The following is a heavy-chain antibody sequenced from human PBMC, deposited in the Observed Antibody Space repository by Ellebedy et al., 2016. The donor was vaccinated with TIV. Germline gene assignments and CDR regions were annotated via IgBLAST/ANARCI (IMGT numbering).Heavy chain of an antibody. D-gene: IGHD6-13*01. J-gene: IGHJ4*02. CDR3: AGDSRGITAAGTSLHY. Sequence: GGSLRLSCAASGFTFDNYWMTWVRQAPGKGLEWVANMKQDGSEEYYVDSVKGRFIISRDNAKNSLYLQMNSLRVEDTAVYYCAGDSRGITAAGTSLHYWGQGTLVTVSS. V-gene: IGHV3-7*03. CDR1: GFTFDNYW. CDR2: MKQDGSEE.